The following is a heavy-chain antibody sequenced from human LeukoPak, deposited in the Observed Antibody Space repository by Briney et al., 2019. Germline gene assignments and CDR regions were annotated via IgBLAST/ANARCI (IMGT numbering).Heavy chain of an antibody. CDR1: GGSFSGYY. D-gene: IGHD3-16*02. V-gene: IGHV4-34*01. Sequence: LSETLSLTCAVYGGSFSGYYWSWIRQPPGKGLEWIGEINHSGSTNYNPSLKSRVTISVDTSKNQFSLKLSSVTAADTAVYYCARYRRGQSVYYFDYWGQGTLVTVSS. J-gene: IGHJ4*02. CDR2: INHSGST. CDR3: ARYRRGQSVYYFDY.